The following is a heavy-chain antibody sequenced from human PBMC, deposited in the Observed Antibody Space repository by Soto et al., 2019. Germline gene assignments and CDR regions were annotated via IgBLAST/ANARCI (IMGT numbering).Heavy chain of an antibody. Sequence: SQTRSFTCTVSGDSISGGASFWSWIRQPPCNVLEWIANVYYSGSSYYNPSLKSRLTISVDTTKNQFSLQLKSMTAADTAVYYCAKLSCTSSTCYFPGWFDPWGQGTLVTVSS. CDR3: AKLSCTSSTCYFPGWFDP. J-gene: IGHJ5*02. CDR2: VYYSGSS. CDR1: GDSISGGASF. V-gene: IGHV4-31*03. D-gene: IGHD2-2*01.